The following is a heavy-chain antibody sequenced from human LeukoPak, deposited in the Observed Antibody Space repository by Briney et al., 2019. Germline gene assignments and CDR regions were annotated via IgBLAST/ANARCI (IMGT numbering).Heavy chain of an antibody. J-gene: IGHJ4*02. Sequence: GGSMRLTCAASGLAFSAYKMHWVRQAPRKGLVWVSRISTDGYTTDYADFVQGRFTASRDNTKNTWSLEMNSLRAEDTAVYYCVVGGSPGYWGQGTLVTVSS. V-gene: IGHV3-74*01. CDR1: GLAFSAYK. CDR3: VVGGSPGY. CDR2: ISTDGYTT. D-gene: IGHD2-15*01.